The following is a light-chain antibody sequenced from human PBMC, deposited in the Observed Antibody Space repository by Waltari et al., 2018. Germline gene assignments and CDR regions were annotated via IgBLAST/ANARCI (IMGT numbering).Light chain of an antibody. J-gene: IGKJ3*01. CDR2: ATF. CDR1: QTINKY. V-gene: IGKV1-39*01. CDR3: QQSYRIPPT. Sequence: DIQMTQTTSSLSASVGDRVTITCRASQTINKYLNWYQQKPGEAPKLLIFATFNLQSGGPARFRGGGSGTDFTLTISSLQPEDFATYYCQQSYRIPPTFGPGTKVDIK.